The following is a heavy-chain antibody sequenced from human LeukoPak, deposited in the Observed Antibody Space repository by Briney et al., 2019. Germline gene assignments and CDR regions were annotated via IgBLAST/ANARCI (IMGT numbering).Heavy chain of an antibody. CDR2: IWYDGSNK. D-gene: IGHD6-19*01. CDR3: AREGRGSSGWYVDY. J-gene: IGHJ4*01. Sequence: GRSLRLSFAASGFTFSSYGMHWVRQAPGKGLEGVAVIWYDGSNKYYADSVKGRFTISRDNSKNTLYLQMNSLRAEDTAVYYCAREGRGSSGWYVDYWGQETWSPSPQ. V-gene: IGHV3-33*01. CDR1: GFTFSSYG.